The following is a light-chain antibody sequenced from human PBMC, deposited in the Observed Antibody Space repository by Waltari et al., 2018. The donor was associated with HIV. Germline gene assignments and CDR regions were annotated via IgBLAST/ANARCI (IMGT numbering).Light chain of an antibody. V-gene: IGKV2-28*01. CDR2: MGS. Sequence: DIVMTQSPLYLPVTPGEPASISCKSSQSLLHSNGYNYLDWYLQKPVQSPQVLISMGSTRAPGVPDRFSGSGSGTDFTLKISRVEAEDVGVYYCMQGLQIPLTFGGGTKVEL. CDR1: QSLLHSNGYNY. CDR3: MQGLQIPLT. J-gene: IGKJ4*01.